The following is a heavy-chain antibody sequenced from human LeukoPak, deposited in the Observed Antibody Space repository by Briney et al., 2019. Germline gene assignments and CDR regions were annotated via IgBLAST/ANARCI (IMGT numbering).Heavy chain of an antibody. D-gene: IGHD3-16*01. J-gene: IGHJ4*02. Sequence: SETLSLTCTVSGGSISSGSYYWSWIRQPAGKGLEWIGRIYTSGSTNYNPSLKSRVTISVDTSKNQFSLKLSSVTAADTAVYYCAREGGKDFDYWGQGTLVTVSS. CDR1: GGSISSGSYY. CDR2: IYTSGST. V-gene: IGHV4-61*02. CDR3: AREGGKDFDY.